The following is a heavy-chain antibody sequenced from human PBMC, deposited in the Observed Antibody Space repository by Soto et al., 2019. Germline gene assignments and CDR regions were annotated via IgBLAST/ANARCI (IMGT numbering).Heavy chain of an antibody. V-gene: IGHV4-31*03. CDR3: ARSSVGFGELKY. CDR2: CYDSETT. Sequence: QVQLQQSGPGLVKPSQTLSLTCTDSGASLSRRTDYWTWVRQPPGVGLEWIGYCYDSETTHYNPSLRSRISIAVDTSKNHFSLYMRSVTAADTAVYFCARSSVGFGELKYWGQGTLVVVSS. D-gene: IGHD3-10*01. J-gene: IGHJ4*02. CDR1: GASLSRRTDY.